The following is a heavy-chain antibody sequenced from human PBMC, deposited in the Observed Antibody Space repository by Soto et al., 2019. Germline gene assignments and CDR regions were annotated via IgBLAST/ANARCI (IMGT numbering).Heavy chain of an antibody. CDR2: IYYSGST. CDR3: ARHATVNYSGYVVWAPFDY. V-gene: IGHV4-59*08. D-gene: IGHD5-12*01. CDR1: GDSISIYY. Sequence: PSETLSLTCTVSGDSISIYYWSWIRQPPGKGLEWIGYIYYSGSTYYNPSLKSRVTISVYSSKNHFSLKLSSVTAAGTAVYYCARHATVNYSGYVVWAPFDYWGQGTLVSVSS. J-gene: IGHJ4*02.